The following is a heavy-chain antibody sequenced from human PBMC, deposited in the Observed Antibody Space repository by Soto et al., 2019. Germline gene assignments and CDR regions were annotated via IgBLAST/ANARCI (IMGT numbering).Heavy chain of an antibody. J-gene: IGHJ4*02. D-gene: IGHD6-19*01. Sequence: QVQLVEAGGGVVQPGRSLRLSCAASGFTFSSYAMHWVRQAPGKGLECVAVIWYDGSNRFYADSVEGRITISRDNSKNTLYLQMNSLRVDDTAVYYCARPVGFSSGGGGQFFDYWRQGTLVTVSS. CDR3: ARPVGFSSGGGGQFFDY. CDR2: IWYDGSNR. V-gene: IGHV3-33*01. CDR1: GFTFSSYA.